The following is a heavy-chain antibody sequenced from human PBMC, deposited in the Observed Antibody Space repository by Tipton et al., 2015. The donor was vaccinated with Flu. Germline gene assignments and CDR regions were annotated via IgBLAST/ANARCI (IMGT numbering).Heavy chain of an antibody. D-gene: IGHD3-10*01. CDR3: AMEGHRGLSYFDP. CDR1: GYRFISQW. V-gene: IGHV5-51*01. CDR2: IYPGDSET. Sequence: QLVQSGVEVRKPGESLRISCKASGYRFISQWIGWVRQMPGKGLEWVGVIYPGDSETRYSPPFQGQVTISADKSINTAYLQWSRLRASDPATYFCAMEGHRGLSYFDPRGQGTLVIVSS. J-gene: IGHJ5*02.